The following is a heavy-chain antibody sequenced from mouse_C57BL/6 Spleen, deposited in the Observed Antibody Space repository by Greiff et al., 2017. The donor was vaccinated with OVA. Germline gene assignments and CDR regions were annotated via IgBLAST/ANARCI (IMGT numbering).Heavy chain of an antibody. CDR3: ARSSTTVVATRYYFDY. Sequence: VQLQQSGPELVKPGASVKISCKASGYAFSSSWMNWVKQRPGKGLEWIGRIYPGDGDTNYNGKFKGKATLTADKSSSTAYMQLSSLTSEDSAVYFCARSSTTVVATRYYFDYWGQGTTLTVSS. D-gene: IGHD1-1*01. CDR2: IYPGDGDT. CDR1: GYAFSSSW. V-gene: IGHV1-82*01. J-gene: IGHJ2*01.